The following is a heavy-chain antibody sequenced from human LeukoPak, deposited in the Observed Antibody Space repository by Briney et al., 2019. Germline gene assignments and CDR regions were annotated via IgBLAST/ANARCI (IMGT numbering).Heavy chain of an antibody. J-gene: IGHJ4*02. CDR1: GFTFSSYA. V-gene: IGHV3-23*01. CDR2: ISGSGGST. D-gene: IGHD1-26*01. CDR3: AKTIGRMGDFDY. Sequence: GGSLRLSCAASGFTFSSYAMSWVRQAPGKGLEWVSAISGSGGSTYYADSVKGRFTISRDNSKNTPYLQMNSLRAEDTAVYYCAKTIGRMGDFDYWGQGTLVTVSS.